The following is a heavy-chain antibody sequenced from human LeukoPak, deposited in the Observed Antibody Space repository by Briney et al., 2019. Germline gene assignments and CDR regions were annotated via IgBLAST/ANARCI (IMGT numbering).Heavy chain of an antibody. J-gene: IGHJ4*02. D-gene: IGHD1-26*01. CDR2: IYYSGST. V-gene: IGHV4-59*01. CDR1: GGSISSYY. CDR3: AGYKYSGSYYPYPSRPS. Sequence: SETLSLTCTVSGGSISSYYWSWIRQPPGKGLEWIGYIYYSGSTNYNPSLKSRVTISVDTSKNQFSLKLSSVTAADTAVYYCAGYKYSGSYYPYPSRPSWGQGTLVTVSS.